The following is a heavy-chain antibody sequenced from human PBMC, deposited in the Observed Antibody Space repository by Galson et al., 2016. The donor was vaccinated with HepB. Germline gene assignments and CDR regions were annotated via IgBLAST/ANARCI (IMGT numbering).Heavy chain of an antibody. D-gene: IGHD4-23*01. J-gene: IGHJ4*02. V-gene: IGHV3-33*01. CDR3: ARDRLASGNHLDY. CDR2: IWHDGSNK. Sequence: SLRLSCAASGFTFSTYGMHLVRQAPGKGLEWVAVIWHDGSNKYYADSVKGRFTISRDSSTLYLQMDSLRAEDTAVYYCARDRLASGNHLDYWGQGTLVTVSS. CDR1: GFTFSTYG.